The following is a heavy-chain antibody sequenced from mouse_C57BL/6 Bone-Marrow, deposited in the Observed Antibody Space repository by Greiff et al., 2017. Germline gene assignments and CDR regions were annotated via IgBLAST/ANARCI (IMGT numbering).Heavy chain of an antibody. Sequence: QVQLQQPGAELVKPGASVKMSCKASGYTFTSYWITWVKQRPGQGLEWIGDIYPGSGSTNYNEKFKSKATLTVDTSSSTAYMQISSLPSEDSAVYYCARGDYDLFAYWGQGTLVTVSA. V-gene: IGHV1-55*01. CDR2: IYPGSGST. J-gene: IGHJ3*01. CDR3: ARGDYDLFAY. D-gene: IGHD2-4*01. CDR1: GYTFTSYW.